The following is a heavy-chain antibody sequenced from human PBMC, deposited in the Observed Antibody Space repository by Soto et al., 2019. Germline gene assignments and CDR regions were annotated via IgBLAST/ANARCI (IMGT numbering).Heavy chain of an antibody. CDR2: VPYTGAQT. CDR3: AKDWGRIAVAGWTD. V-gene: IGHV3-23*01. J-gene: IGHJ4*02. CDR1: GFNFGNYA. Sequence: EVQLLESGGGLVQPGGSLRLSCTASGFNFGNYAMGWARQAPGKGLEWLSSLAVPYTGAQTYYADSVAGRLTVSRDDSKNTLYLELNSLRAGDTAVYYCAKDWGRIAVAGWTDWGPGTLVTVSS. D-gene: IGHD6-19*01.